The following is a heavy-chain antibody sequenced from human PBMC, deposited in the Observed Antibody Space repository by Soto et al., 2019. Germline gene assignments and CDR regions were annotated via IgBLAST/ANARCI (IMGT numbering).Heavy chain of an antibody. CDR2: TYHNYEGIN. V-gene: IGHV6-1*01. CDR3: ARGDYYGEPDY. Sequence: SQTLSPPSAIFADRVSTTDAVWNWIRHSQSRGHEWMGSTYHNYEGINDYKVSLNSRITITADTSKNQFSVQLSSVTAADTAVYYGARGDYYGEPDYWGQGTLVTVSS. D-gene: IGHD4-17*01. J-gene: IGHJ4*02. CDR1: ADRVSTTDAV.